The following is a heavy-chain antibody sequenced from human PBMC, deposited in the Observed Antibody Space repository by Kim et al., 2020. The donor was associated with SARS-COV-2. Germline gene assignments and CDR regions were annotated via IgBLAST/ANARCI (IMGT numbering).Heavy chain of an antibody. V-gene: IGHV1-46*01. Sequence: ASVKVSCKASGYTFTSYYMHWVRQAPGQGLEWMGIINPSGGSTSYAQKFQGRVTMTRDTSTSTVYMELSSLRSEDTAVYYCARDYFDWLLYPTVGPDHYYYYYGMDVWGQGTTVTVSS. CDR3: ARDYFDWLLYPTVGPDHYYYYYGMDV. CDR1: GYTFTSYY. D-gene: IGHD3-9*01. J-gene: IGHJ6*02. CDR2: INPSGGST.